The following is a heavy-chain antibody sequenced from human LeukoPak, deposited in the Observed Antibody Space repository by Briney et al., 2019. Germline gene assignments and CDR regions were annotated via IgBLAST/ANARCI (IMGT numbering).Heavy chain of an antibody. CDR1: GYTFTGYY. J-gene: IGHJ5*02. CDR3: ARALSAQRIAAAGTGWFDP. Sequence: ASVKVSCKASGYTFTGYYMHWVRQAPGQGLEWMGWINPNSGGTNYAQKFQGRVTMTRDTSISTAYMELSRLRSDDTAVYYCARALSAQRIAAAGTGWFDPWGQGTLVTVSS. CDR2: INPNSGGT. D-gene: IGHD6-13*01. V-gene: IGHV1-2*02.